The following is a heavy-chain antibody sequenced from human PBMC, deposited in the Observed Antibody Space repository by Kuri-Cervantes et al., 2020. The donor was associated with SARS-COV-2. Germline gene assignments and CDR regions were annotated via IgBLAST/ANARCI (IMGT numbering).Heavy chain of an antibody. J-gene: IGHJ4*02. CDR3: ARDLRLGKSLDY. CDR2: ISYDGSNK. Sequence: GGSLRLSCAVSGFTFTNHAMHWVRQAPGKGLEWVALISYDGSNKFYADSVKGRFTISRDNAKNSLYLQMSSLRAEDTAVYYCARDLRLGKSLDYWGQGTLVTVSS. V-gene: IGHV3-30*03. D-gene: IGHD7-27*01. CDR1: GFTFTNHA.